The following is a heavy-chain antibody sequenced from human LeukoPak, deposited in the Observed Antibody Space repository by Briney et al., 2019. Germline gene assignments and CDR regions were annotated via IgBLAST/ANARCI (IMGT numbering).Heavy chain of an antibody. CDR2: IKSKTDGGTT. D-gene: IGHD3-10*01. Sequence: PGGSLRLSCAASGFTFSNAWMSWARQAPGKGLEWVGRIKSKTDGGTTDYTAPVKGRFTISRDDSKNTLYLQMNSLKTEDTAVYYCTTGPFDYYGSASYLANGMDVWGQGTTVTVSS. V-gene: IGHV3-15*01. CDR3: TTGPFDYYGSASYLANGMDV. CDR1: GFTFSNAW. J-gene: IGHJ6*02.